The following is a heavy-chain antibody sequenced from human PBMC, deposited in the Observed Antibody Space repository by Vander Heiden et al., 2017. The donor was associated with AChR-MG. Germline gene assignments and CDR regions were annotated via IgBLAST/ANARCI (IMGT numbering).Heavy chain of an antibody. Sequence: GQLLESGGGLVQPGGSLRLSCAASGFTFRAHVMGWVRQAPGKGVEWVSVISDSGTNTFYADSVRGRFTISRDNSKNTLYLQMNSLRTEDTATYYCAKSLSRASSGWRGWFEPWCQGTLVTVSS. V-gene: IGHV3-23*01. CDR2: ISDSGTNT. CDR3: AKSLSRASSGWRGWFEP. D-gene: IGHD2-15*01. CDR1: GFTFRAHV. J-gene: IGHJ5*02.